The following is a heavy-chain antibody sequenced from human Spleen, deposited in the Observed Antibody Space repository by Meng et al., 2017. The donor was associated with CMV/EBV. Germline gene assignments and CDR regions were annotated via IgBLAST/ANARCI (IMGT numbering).Heavy chain of an antibody. CDR2: IIPILNVT. CDR1: GGTLSTFT. CDR3: ATDLYDS. V-gene: IGHV1-69*04. J-gene: IGHJ5*01. Sequence: SVKVSCKGSGGTLSTFTFAWVRQAPGQGLEWMGRIIPILNVTNYAQQLQGRVAITADKSTGTAYMELSSLRSDDTAVYYCATDLYDSWGQGTLVTVSS.